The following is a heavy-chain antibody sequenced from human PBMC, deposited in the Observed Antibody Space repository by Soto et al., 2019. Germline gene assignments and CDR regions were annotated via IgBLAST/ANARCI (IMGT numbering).Heavy chain of an antibody. CDR3: AREGVAPYYYYGMDV. CDR2: ISTYNGDT. CDR1: GYPFTSSG. V-gene: IGHV1-18*01. Sequence: QVQLVQSGAEVKKPGASVTVSCKASGYPFTSSGISWVRQAPGHGLEWRGWISTYNGDTNYAQTVQVRVTMTTDTSTSPVHMEVRSLRSDDTAVDYCAREGVAPYYYYGMDVWGQGTPVTVAS. J-gene: IGHJ6*02. D-gene: IGHD5-12*01.